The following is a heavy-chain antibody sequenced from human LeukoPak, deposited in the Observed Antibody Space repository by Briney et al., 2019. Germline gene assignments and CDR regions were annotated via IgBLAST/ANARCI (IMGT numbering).Heavy chain of an antibody. J-gene: IGHJ5*02. V-gene: IGHV1-18*04. D-gene: IGHD2-2*01. Sequence: ASVKVSCKASGYTFTSYGISWVRQAPGQGLEWMGWIGAYNGNTNYAQKLQGRVTMTTDTSTSTAYMELRSLRSDDTAVYYCARGGYCSSTSCYGRFDPWGQGTLVTVSS. CDR1: GYTFTSYG. CDR2: IGAYNGNT. CDR3: ARGGYCSSTSCYGRFDP.